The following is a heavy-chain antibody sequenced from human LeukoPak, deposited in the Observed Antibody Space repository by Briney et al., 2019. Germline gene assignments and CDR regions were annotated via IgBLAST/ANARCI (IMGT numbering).Heavy chain of an antibody. D-gene: IGHD1-26*01. Sequence: SETLSLPCAVYGGSFRGYYWRWIRQPPGKGLEWIGEINHSGSTNYNPSLKSRVTISVDTSKNQFSLKLSSVTAADTAVYYCARVGYYYYYYGMDVWGQGTTVTVSS. J-gene: IGHJ6*02. CDR2: INHSGST. CDR1: GGSFRGYY. CDR3: ARVGYYYYYYGMDV. V-gene: IGHV4-34*01.